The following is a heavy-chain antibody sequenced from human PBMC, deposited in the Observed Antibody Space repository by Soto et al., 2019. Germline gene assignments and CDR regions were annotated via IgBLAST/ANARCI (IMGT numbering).Heavy chain of an antibody. J-gene: IGHJ4*02. CDR3: ARSYDYIWGSYRYTDYFDY. CDR2: INAGNGNT. V-gene: IGHV1-3*01. Sequence: ASVKVSCKASGDTFTSYAMHWVRQAPGQRLEWMGWINAGNGNTKYSQKFQGRVTITRDTSASTAYMELSSLRSEDTAVYYCARSYDYIWGSYRYTDYFDYWGQGTLVTVSS. D-gene: IGHD3-16*02. CDR1: GDTFTSYA.